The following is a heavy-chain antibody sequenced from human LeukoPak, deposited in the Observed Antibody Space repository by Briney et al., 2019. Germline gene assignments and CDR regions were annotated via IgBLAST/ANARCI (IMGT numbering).Heavy chain of an antibody. V-gene: IGHV3-23*01. CDR3: AKSRSSSSSHFDY. D-gene: IGHD2-2*01. CDR2: ISGSGKTT. CDR1: GFTFSSYA. J-gene: IGHJ4*02. Sequence: GGSLRLSCAASGFTFSSYAMSWVRQAPGKGLEWVSTISGSGKTTYYADSVKGRFTISRDNSKNTLYLQMNSLSAEDTTVYYCAKSRSSSSSHFDYWGQGTLVTVSS.